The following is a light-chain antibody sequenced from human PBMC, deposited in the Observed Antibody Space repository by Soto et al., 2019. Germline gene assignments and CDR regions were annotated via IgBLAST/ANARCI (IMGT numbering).Light chain of an antibody. V-gene: IGKV1-39*01. CDR3: QQSYSTPLT. CDR1: QSISSY. CDR2: AAS. J-gene: IGKJ4*01. Sequence: DIQMTQSPSSLSASVGDRVTITCRASQSISSYLNWYQQKPGKAPKLLIYAASSLQSGVPSRFSDSGSGTDFTLTISSLQPEDFATYYCQQSYSTPLTFGGGPKVDIK.